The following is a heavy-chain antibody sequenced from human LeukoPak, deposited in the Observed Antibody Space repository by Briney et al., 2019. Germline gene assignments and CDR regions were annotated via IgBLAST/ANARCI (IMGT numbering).Heavy chain of an antibody. CDR2: IRSKAYGGTT. CDR3: TSTNKQWLVRVTDY. D-gene: IGHD6-19*01. CDR1: GFTFNNYA. V-gene: IGHV3-49*04. Sequence: GGSLRLSCAGSGFTFNNYAMSWVRQAPGKGLEWVGFIRSKAYGGTTEYAASVKGRFTISRDDSKSIAYLQMNSLKTEDTAVYYCTSTNKQWLVRVTDYWGQGTLVTVSS. J-gene: IGHJ4*02.